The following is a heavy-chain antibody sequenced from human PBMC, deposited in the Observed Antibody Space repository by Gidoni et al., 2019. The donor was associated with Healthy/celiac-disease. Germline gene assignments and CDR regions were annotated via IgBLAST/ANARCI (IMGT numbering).Heavy chain of an antibody. CDR2: INPNSGGT. Sequence: QVPLVQSGAEVQQPGASVPVSCKASGYTFTGYYMHWVRQAPGQGLEWMGWINPNSGGTNYAQKFQGRVTMTRDKSISTADMEMSRLRSDDTAVYYCARDSDYPTFYFDYWGQGTLVTVSS. V-gene: IGHV1-2*02. CDR1: GYTFTGYY. J-gene: IGHJ4*02. D-gene: IGHD3-16*01. CDR3: ARDSDYPTFYFDY.